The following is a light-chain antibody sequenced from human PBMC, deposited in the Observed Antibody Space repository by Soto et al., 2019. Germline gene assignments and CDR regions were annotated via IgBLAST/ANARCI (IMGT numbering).Light chain of an antibody. J-gene: IGKJ5*01. CDR1: QSVSNY. V-gene: IGKV3-11*01. CDR2: DAS. CDR3: QQRSNWIT. Sequence: HSPSTLSVSPFERATLSCRASQSVSNYFACYQQKPGQAPRLLIYDASNRATGIPARFSGSGSVTDFSLTISSLEPEDFAVYYCQQRSNWITFGQGTRLEIK.